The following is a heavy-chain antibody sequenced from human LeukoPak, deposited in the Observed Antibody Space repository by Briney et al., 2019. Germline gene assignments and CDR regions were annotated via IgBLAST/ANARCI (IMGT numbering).Heavy chain of an antibody. J-gene: IGHJ4*02. CDR1: GFTFSSYS. V-gene: IGHV3-21*04. D-gene: IGHD3-22*01. CDR2: ISSSSSYI. Sequence: GGSLRLSCAASGFTFSSYSMNWVRQAPGKGLEWVSSISSSSSYIYYADSVKGRFTISRDNAKNSLYLQMNSLRAEDTAVYYCARAKGRHGKEDYDSSGDFDYWGQGTLVTVSS. CDR3: ARAKGRHGKEDYDSSGDFDY.